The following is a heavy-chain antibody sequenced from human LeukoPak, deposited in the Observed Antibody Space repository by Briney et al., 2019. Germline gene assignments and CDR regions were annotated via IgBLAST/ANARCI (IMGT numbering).Heavy chain of an antibody. J-gene: IGHJ4*02. Sequence: GGSLRLSCAASGFTFSSYGMHWVRQAPGKGLEWVASIRYDGSNKYYADSVKGRFTISRDNSKNTLYLQMNSLRAEDTVVYYCARYYYDSSGYPRGFDYWGQGTLVTVSS. CDR1: GFTFSSYG. V-gene: IGHV3-30*02. D-gene: IGHD3-22*01. CDR3: ARYYYDSSGYPRGFDY. CDR2: IRYDGSNK.